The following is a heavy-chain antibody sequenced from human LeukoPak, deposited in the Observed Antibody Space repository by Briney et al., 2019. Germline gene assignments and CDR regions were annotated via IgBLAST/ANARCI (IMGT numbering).Heavy chain of an antibody. CDR1: GGSLSSGGYY. V-gene: IGHV4-30-2*01. Sequence: SQTLSLTCTVSGGSLSSGGYYGSWIRQPPGKGLEWIGYFYHSGSTYYNPSHKSRGTITVDRSKNQFSLKLSSVTAADKAVYYCARESTQQLVPRGAFDIWGQGTMVTVSS. CDR2: FYHSGST. CDR3: ARESTQQLVPRGAFDI. D-gene: IGHD6-13*01. J-gene: IGHJ3*02.